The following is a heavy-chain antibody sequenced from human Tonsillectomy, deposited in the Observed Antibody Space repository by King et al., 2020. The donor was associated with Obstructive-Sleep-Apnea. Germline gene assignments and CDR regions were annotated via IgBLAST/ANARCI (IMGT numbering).Heavy chain of an antibody. CDR3: ARDYYYDSSGYYVDY. D-gene: IGHD3-22*01. Sequence: QLQESGPGLVKPSETLSLTCTVSGYSISSGYYWGWIRQPPGKGLGWIGSIYTSGSTYYNPSLKSRVTISVDTSKNQFSLQLSSVTAADTAVYYCARDYYYDSSGYYVDYWCQGTLVTVSS. J-gene: IGHJ4*02. CDR1: GYSISSGYY. CDR2: IYTSGST. V-gene: IGHV4-38-2*02.